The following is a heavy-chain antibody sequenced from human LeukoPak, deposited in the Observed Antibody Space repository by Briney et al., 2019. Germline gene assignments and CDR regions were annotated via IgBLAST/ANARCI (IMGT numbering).Heavy chain of an antibody. CDR3: ARDDYQDIVVVVAATIDY. Sequence: GGSLRLSCAASGFTFSSYAMSWVRQAPGKGLEWVSSISSSSSYIYYADSVKGRFTISRDNAKNSLYLQMNSLRAEDTAVYYCARDDYQDIVVVVAATIDYWGQGTLVTVSS. D-gene: IGHD2-15*01. V-gene: IGHV3-21*01. J-gene: IGHJ4*02. CDR1: GFTFSSYA. CDR2: ISSSSSYI.